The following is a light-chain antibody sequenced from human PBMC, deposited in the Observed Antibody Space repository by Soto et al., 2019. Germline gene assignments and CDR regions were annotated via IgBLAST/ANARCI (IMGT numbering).Light chain of an antibody. CDR3: AAWDDNLNGWV. Sequence: QSVLTQPPSASGTPGQRVTISCSGSTSNIGSKTVSWYQQLPGSAPRVLIYNNNERPSGVPDRFSGSKSGTSASLAISGLQSEDEADYYCAAWDDNLNGWVFGGGTKLTVL. CDR1: TSNIGSKT. CDR2: NNN. V-gene: IGLV1-44*01. J-gene: IGLJ3*02.